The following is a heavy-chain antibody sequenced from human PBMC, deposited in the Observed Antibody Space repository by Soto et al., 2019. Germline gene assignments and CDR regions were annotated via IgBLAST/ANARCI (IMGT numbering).Heavy chain of an antibody. V-gene: IGHV1-69*13. CDR3: ARERGYCSSTSCSVSYGMEV. D-gene: IGHD2-2*01. CDR1: GGTFSSYA. CDR2: IIPIFRTA. Sequence: SVNVSCKGSGGTFSSYAISWVRQAPGQGLEWMGGIIPIFRTANYAQKFQGRVTITADESTSTAYMALSSLRSEDTAVYYCARERGYCSSTSCSVSYGMEVWGQGATVTISS. J-gene: IGHJ6*02.